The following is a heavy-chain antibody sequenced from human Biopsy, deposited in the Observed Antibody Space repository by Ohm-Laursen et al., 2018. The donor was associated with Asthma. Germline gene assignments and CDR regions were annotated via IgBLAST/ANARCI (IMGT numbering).Heavy chain of an antibody. J-gene: IGHJ6*02. CDR2: TNERGVT. V-gene: IGHV4-34*01. CDR1: PGSFSGFF. Sequence: SQTLSLTCHVYPGSFSGFFWTWTRQSPGKGLEWIGETNERGVTNNNPSLKSRVIISIDTYWNRVSLKLTSVTAADTAVYYCARGPELDVWGQGTTVTVSS. CDR3: ARGPELDV.